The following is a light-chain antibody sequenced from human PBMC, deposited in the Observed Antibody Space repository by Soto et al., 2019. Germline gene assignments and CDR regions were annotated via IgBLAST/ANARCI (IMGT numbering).Light chain of an antibody. J-gene: IGKJ1*01. V-gene: IGKV3-20*01. Sequence: EIVLTQSPGTLSLSPGERATLSCRASQSVSSIYLAWYQQKPGQAPRLLIFGASSRATGIPDRFSGSGSGTDFTLTISRLEPEDFAVYYCQQYGSSPRTFGQRTKVEL. CDR3: QQYGSSPRT. CDR1: QSVSSIY. CDR2: GAS.